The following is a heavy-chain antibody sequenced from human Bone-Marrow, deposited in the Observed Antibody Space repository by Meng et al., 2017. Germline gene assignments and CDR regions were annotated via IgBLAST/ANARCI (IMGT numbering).Heavy chain of an antibody. V-gene: IGHV4-4*07. J-gene: IGHJ4*02. CDR3: AREYCGGDCYFVSEYYFDY. D-gene: IGHD2-21*02. Sequence: SETLSLTCTVSGGSISSYYWIWIRQPAGKGLEWIGRIYTSGSTNYNPSLKSRVTMSVDTSKNQFSLKLSSVTAADTAVYYCAREYCGGDCYFVSEYYFDYWGQGTLVTVSS. CDR1: GGSISSYY. CDR2: IYTSGST.